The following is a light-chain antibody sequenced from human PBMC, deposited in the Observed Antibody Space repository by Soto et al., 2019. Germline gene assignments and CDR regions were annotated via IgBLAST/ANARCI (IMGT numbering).Light chain of an antibody. CDR1: QSVSSY. J-gene: IGKJ4*01. V-gene: IGKV3-11*01. CDR3: QQRAT. Sequence: EIVLTQSPATLSLSPGERATLSCRASQSVSSYLAWSQQKPGQAPRLLIYDASNRATGIPTRFSGSGSGTDFTLTISSLEHEDFAFYYCQQRATFGGGTKVEIK. CDR2: DAS.